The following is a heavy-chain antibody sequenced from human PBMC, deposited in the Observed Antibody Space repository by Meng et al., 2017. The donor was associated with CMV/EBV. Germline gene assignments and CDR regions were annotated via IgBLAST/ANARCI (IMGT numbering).Heavy chain of an antibody. V-gene: IGHV1-2*02. J-gene: IGHJ4*02. CDR1: GYTFTGYY. CDR2: INPNSGGT. Sequence: SKASGYTFTGYYMHWVRQAPGQGLEWVGWINPNSGGTNYAQKFQGRVTITRDTSISTAYMELSRLRSDDTAVYYCARSRHSGGYYAYWGQGTLVTVSS. D-gene: IGHD1-26*01. CDR3: ARSRHSGGYYAY.